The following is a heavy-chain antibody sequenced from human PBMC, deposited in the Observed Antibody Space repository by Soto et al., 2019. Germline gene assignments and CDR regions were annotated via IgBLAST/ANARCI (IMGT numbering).Heavy chain of an antibody. CDR1: GFTVSSNY. D-gene: IGHD5-18*01. CDR3: ERDTDMETFYYYGMDV. CDR2: IYSGGST. Sequence: GGSLRLSCAASGFTVSSNYMSWVRQAPGKGLEWVSVIYSGGSTYYADSVKGRFTISRDNSKNTLYLQMNSLRAGDTDVYYCERDTDMETFYYYGMDVWGKXTTVTVSS. J-gene: IGHJ6*04. V-gene: IGHV3-53*01.